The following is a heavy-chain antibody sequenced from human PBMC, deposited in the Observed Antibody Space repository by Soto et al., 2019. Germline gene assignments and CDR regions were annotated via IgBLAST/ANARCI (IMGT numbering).Heavy chain of an antibody. V-gene: IGHV3-23*01. CDR1: GFIFSTYA. J-gene: IGHJ3*01. Sequence: GGSLRLSCAASGFIFSTYAMSWVRQAPGKGLEWLSGISGSGDDIYFGGSVMGRCTISRDNSKNTLYLQINSLRAEDSALYYFAKTHYSSTWGDAFDVWGQGTLVTVSS. D-gene: IGHD6-13*01. CDR2: ISGSGDDI. CDR3: AKTHYSSTWGDAFDV.